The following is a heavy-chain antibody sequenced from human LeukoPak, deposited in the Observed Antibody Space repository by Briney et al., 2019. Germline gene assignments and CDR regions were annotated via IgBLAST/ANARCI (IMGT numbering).Heavy chain of an antibody. CDR3: ARAMRSGYDY. J-gene: IGHJ4*02. D-gene: IGHD5-12*01. CDR1: GFTFSNYG. CDR2: VSSSSDAI. V-gene: IGHV3-48*02. Sequence: GGSLRLSCAASGFTFSNYGMNWVRQAPGKGLEWVSYVSSSSDAIYYADSVKGRFTISRDNAKNSLYLEMNSLRDEDTAVYYCARAMRSGYDYWGQGTLVIVSS.